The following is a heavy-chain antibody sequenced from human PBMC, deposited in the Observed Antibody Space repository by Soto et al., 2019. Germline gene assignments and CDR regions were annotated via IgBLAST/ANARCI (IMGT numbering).Heavy chain of an antibody. V-gene: IGHV4-31*03. Sequence: QVQLQESGPGLVKPSQSLSLTCTVSGDSISSIDYYWSWIRHLPGKGLEWIGYIHHSGLTYYNPSLKSRVHLSVDTLKNQLSLNLNSVTAADTAVYYCAGKPNALYYFDYWGQGALVTVSS. CDR1: GDSISSIDYY. D-gene: IGHD2-8*01. CDR2: IHHSGLT. CDR3: AGKPNALYYFDY. J-gene: IGHJ4*02.